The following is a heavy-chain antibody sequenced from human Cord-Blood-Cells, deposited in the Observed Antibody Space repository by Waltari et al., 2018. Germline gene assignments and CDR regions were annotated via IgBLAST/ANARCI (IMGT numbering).Heavy chain of an antibody. Sequence: QVQLVESGGGVVQPGRSLRLSCAASGFTFSSSGMHWVRQAPGQGLEWVEVQSYDGSNKYYADSLKGRFTISRDNSKNTLYLQMNSLRAEDTAVYYCAKDQPIFGGRKADYYYGMDVWGQGTTVTVSS. CDR1: GFTFSSSG. D-gene: IGHD3-3*02. V-gene: IGHV3-30*18. J-gene: IGHJ6*02. CDR3: AKDQPIFGGRKADYYYGMDV. CDR2: QSYDGSNK.